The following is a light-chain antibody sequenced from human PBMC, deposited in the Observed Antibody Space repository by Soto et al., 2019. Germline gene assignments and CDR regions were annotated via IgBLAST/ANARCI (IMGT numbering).Light chain of an antibody. V-gene: IGKV1-5*01. J-gene: IGKJ1*01. CDR1: QGISNY. Sequence: DIQMTQSPSSLSASVGDRVTITCRASQGISNYLAWYQQKPGKAPKLLIYDASSLESGVPSRFSGSGSGTEFTLTISSLQPDDFATYYCQQYNSYWTFGQGTKVEIK. CDR2: DAS. CDR3: QQYNSYWT.